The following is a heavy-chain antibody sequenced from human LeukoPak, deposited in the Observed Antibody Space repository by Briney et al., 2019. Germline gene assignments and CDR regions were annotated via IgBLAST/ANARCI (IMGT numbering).Heavy chain of an antibody. CDR2: IGSRGSTI. J-gene: IGHJ3*02. CDR1: GFTFSSYG. D-gene: IGHD4-17*01. Sequence: GGSLRLSCAASGFTFSSYGMHWVRQAPGKGLEWVSYIGSRGSTISYADSVKGRFTVSRDNAKNSLYLQMNSLRAEDTAVYYCAREGALTVTKDAFDIWGQGTKVTVSS. CDR3: AREGALTVTKDAFDI. V-gene: IGHV3-48*04.